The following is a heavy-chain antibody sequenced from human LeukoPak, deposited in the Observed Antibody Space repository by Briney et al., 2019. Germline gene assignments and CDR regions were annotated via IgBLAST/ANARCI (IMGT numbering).Heavy chain of an antibody. Sequence: KTSETLSLTCAVYGGSFSGYYWSWIRQPPGKGLEWIGEINHSGSTNYNPSLKSRVTISVDTSKNQFSLKLSSVTAADTAVCYCARETGPNWFDPWGQGTLVTVSS. V-gene: IGHV4-34*01. CDR2: INHSGST. J-gene: IGHJ5*02. CDR1: GGSFSGYY. CDR3: ARETGPNWFDP.